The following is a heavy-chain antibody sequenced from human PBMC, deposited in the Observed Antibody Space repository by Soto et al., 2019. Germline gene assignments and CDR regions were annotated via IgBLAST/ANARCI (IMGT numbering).Heavy chain of an antibody. CDR2: VTGRGINT. Sequence: PGGSLRLSCAASGFTFSSYAMSWVRQAPGKGLEWVSAVTGRGINTYYADSVKGRFTISRDNSKNTLYLQMNGLRAEDTALYYCAKDYYYDSSGYYYYYYGVDVWGQGTTVTVSS. CDR1: GFTFSSYA. V-gene: IGHV3-23*01. J-gene: IGHJ6*02. D-gene: IGHD3-22*01. CDR3: AKDYYYDSSGYYYYYYGVDV.